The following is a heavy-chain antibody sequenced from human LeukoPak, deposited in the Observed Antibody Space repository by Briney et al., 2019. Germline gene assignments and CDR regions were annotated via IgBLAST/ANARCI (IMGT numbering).Heavy chain of an antibody. J-gene: IGHJ4*02. D-gene: IGHD6-19*01. CDR1: GGSISSGSCY. Sequence: SETLSLTCTVSGGSISSGSCYWSWIRQPAGKGLEWIGRIYTSGSTNYNPSLKSRVTISVDTSKNQFSLKLSSVTAADTAVYYCARGPDEQWLVPFDYWGQGTLVTVSS. V-gene: IGHV4-61*02. CDR3: ARGPDEQWLVPFDY. CDR2: IYTSGST.